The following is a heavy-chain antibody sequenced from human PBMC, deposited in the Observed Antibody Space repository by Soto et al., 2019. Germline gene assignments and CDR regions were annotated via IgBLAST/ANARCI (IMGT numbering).Heavy chain of an antibody. D-gene: IGHD6-13*01. J-gene: IGHJ4*02. CDR2: IYYSGST. CDR3: ARHQVHPPWQQVDGIDY. V-gene: IGHV4-39*01. CDR1: GGSISSSSYY. Sequence: SETLSLTCTVSGGSISSSSYYWGWIRQPPGKGLEWIGSIYYSGSTYYNPSLKSRVTISVDTSTNQFSLTLSSVTAADTAVYYCARHQVHPPWQQVDGIDYGGKGTRVPVSS.